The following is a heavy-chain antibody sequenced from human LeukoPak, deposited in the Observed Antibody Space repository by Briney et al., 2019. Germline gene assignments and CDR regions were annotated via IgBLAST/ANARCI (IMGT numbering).Heavy chain of an antibody. CDR1: GFIFSRYW. Sequence: PGRSLRLSCAASGFIFSRYWMTWVRQAPGKGLEWVANIKPDGSEKKYVDSVKGRFTISRDNAKNSLYLQMSSLRAEDTAVYYCAREALGGPYFDYWGQGTLVTVSS. CDR3: AREALGGPYFDY. J-gene: IGHJ4*02. D-gene: IGHD3-10*01. V-gene: IGHV3-7*05. CDR2: IKPDGSEK.